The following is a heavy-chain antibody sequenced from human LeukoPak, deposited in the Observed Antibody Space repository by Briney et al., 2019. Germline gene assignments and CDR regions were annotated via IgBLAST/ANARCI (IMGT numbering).Heavy chain of an antibody. Sequence: PSETLSLTCTVSGGSISSSSYYXXWIRQPPGKGLXXXXXXXXSGSTYYNPSLKSRVTISVDTSKNQFSLKLSSVTAADTAVYYCARLPGWLQSKGLGAFDIWGQGTMVTVSS. CDR2: XXXSGST. J-gene: IGHJ3*02. D-gene: IGHD5-12*01. CDR3: ARLPGWLQSKGLGAFDI. V-gene: IGHV4-39*01. CDR1: GGSISSSSYY.